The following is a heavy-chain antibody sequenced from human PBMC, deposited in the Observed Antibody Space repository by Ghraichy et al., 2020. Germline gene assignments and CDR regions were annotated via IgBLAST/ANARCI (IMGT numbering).Heavy chain of an antibody. CDR1: GFTFSSYC. J-gene: IGHJ4*02. CDR2: INQSGSEK. D-gene: IGHD3-22*01. CDR3: ARDTEVDESSGYYY. V-gene: IGHV3-7*01. Sequence: GGSLRLSCAASGFTFSSYCMSWVRQAPGKGLEWVANINQSGSEKYYVDSVKGRFTISRDNAKNSLYLQMNSLRAEDTAVYYCARDTEVDESSGYYYWGQGTLVTVSS.